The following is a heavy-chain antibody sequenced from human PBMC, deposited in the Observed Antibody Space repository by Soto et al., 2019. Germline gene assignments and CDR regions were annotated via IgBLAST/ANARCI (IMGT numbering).Heavy chain of an antibody. D-gene: IGHD2-15*01. CDR3: ARVSPTYCSGGSCYFDY. CDR2: ISAYNGNT. V-gene: IGHV1-18*01. J-gene: IGHJ4*02. Sequence: VKVSCKASGGTLSSYAISWVPQAPGQGLEWMGWISAYNGNTNYAQKLQGRVTMTTDTSTSTAYMELRSLRSDDTAVYYCARVSPTYCSGGSCYFDYWGRGTLVTVSS. CDR1: GGTLSSYA.